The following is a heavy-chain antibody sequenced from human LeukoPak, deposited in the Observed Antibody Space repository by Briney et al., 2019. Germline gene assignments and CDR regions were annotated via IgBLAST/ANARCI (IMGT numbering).Heavy chain of an antibody. CDR3: ARDQFPGRWLQGGFDF. J-gene: IGHJ4*02. CDR1: GFTFSSYG. Sequence: PGGSLRLSCAASGFTFSSYGIHWVRQAPGKGLEWVAVIWYDGSNKYYANSVKGRFTISRDNSKNTLHLQMGSLRAEDMAVYYCARDQFPGRWLQGGFDFWGQGTLVTVSS. CDR2: IWYDGSNK. D-gene: IGHD5-24*01. V-gene: IGHV3-33*01.